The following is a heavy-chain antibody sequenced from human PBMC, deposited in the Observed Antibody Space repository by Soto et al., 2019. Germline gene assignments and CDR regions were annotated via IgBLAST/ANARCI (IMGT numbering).Heavy chain of an antibody. Sequence: QVQLQQWGAGLLKPSETLSLTCAVYGGSFSGYYWSWIRQPPGKGLEWIGEINHSGSTNYNPSLKSRVTISVDTSKNQFYLKLSSVTAADTAVYYCARRSENRRIAARPDFDYWGQGTLVTVSS. V-gene: IGHV4-34*01. CDR1: GGSFSGYY. J-gene: IGHJ4*02. CDR2: INHSGST. CDR3: ARRSENRRIAARPDFDY. D-gene: IGHD6-6*01.